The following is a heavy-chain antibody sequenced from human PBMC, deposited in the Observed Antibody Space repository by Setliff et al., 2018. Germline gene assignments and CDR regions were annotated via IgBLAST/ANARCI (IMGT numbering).Heavy chain of an antibody. J-gene: IGHJ6*02. CDR2: IIPILETT. D-gene: IGHD3-9*01. Sequence: SVKVSCKVSGGAFSNYGLSWVRQAPGQGLLWMGRIIPILETTNYAQNFQGRVSITADESTRTAYMELRNLRSDDTAIYFCAKEPAVSLTEAVRRTYYDYAMDAWGQGTTVTVSS. V-gene: IGHV1-69*11. CDR1: GGAFSNYG. CDR3: AKEPAVSLTEAVRRTYYDYAMDA.